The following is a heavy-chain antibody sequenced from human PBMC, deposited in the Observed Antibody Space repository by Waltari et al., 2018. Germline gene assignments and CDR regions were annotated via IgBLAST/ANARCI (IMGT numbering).Heavy chain of an antibody. V-gene: IGHV3-48*04. D-gene: IGHD3-3*01. J-gene: IGHJ4*02. CDR2: ISSSSSTI. Sequence: EVQLVESGGGLVQPGGSLRLSCAASGFTFSSYSMNWVRQAPGKGLAWVSYISSSSSTIYYADSVKGRFTISRDNAKNSLYLQMNSLRAEDTAVYYCARGPSRITIFGVVIIPRDYYFDYWGQGTLVTVSS. CDR1: GFTFSSYS. CDR3: ARGPSRITIFGVVIIPRDYYFDY.